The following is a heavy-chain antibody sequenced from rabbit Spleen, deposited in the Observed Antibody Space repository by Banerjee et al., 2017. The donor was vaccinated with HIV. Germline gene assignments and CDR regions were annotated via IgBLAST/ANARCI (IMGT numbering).Heavy chain of an antibody. Sequence: QSLEESGGGLVKPGASLTLTCKASGFSLNSGYDMCWVRQAPGKGLEWIASIYAGSSDSTYYASWTKGRFTISKTSSTTATLQMTSLTAADTATYFCVMNAGYAGYGYAIDLDIMGHLWGPGTLVTVS. CDR3: VMNAGYAGYGYAIDLDIMGHL. D-gene: IGHD6-1*01. CDR1: GFSLNSGYD. V-gene: IGHV1S40*01. J-gene: IGHJ4*01. CDR2: IYAGSSDST.